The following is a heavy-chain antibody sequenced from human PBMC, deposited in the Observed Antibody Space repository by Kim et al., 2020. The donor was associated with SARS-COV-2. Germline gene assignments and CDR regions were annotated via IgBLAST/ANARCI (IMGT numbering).Heavy chain of an antibody. J-gene: IGHJ4*02. D-gene: IGHD3-22*01. Sequence: GGSLRLSCAASGFTFSSYAMSWVRQAPGKGLEWVSTISATGSSTYSADSVKGRFTISRDDSKNTLYLQMDSLRAEDTAVYYCAKVAHYYDIHNFDYWGQGTLVTVSS. CDR3: AKVAHYYDIHNFDY. CDR2: ISATGSST. CDR1: GFTFSSYA. V-gene: IGHV3-23*01.